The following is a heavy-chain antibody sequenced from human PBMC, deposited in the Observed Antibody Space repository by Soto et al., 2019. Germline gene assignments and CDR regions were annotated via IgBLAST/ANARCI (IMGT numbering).Heavy chain of an antibody. J-gene: IGHJ4*02. Sequence: QVQLQESGPGLVKPSDTLSLTCTVSGGSISSYYWSWIRQPPGKGLEWIGYIYYSGSTNYNPSLKSRVTTSVDTSKTQFSLMLSSVTAADTAVYYCARAIFYYGDYVFSAPDYWGQGTLVTVSS. D-gene: IGHD4-17*01. CDR2: IYYSGST. CDR1: GGSISSYY. V-gene: IGHV4-59*01. CDR3: ARAIFYYGDYVFSAPDY.